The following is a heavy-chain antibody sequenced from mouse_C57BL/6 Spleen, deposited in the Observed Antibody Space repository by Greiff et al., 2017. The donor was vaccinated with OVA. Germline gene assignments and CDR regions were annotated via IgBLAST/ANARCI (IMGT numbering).Heavy chain of an antibody. D-gene: IGHD2-3*01. J-gene: IGHJ1*03. CDR1: GFNIKDYY. Sequence: EVQVVESGAELVKPGASVKLSCTASGFNIKDYYMHWVKQRTEQGLEWIGRIDPEDGETKYAPKFQGKATITADTSSNTAYLQLSSLTSEDTAVYYCAHPHYDGYYEWYFDVWGTGTTVTVSS. CDR2: IDPEDGET. CDR3: AHPHYDGYYEWYFDV. V-gene: IGHV14-2*01.